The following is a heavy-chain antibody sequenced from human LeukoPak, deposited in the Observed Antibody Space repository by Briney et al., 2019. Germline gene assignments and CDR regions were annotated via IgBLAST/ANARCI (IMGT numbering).Heavy chain of an antibody. Sequence: GGSLRLSCAASGFTFSSYEMNWVRQAPGKGLEWVSYISSSGSTIYYADSVKGRFTISRDNAKKSLYLQMNSLRAEDTAVYYCARGLGHIVVVTAIPDWGQGTMVTVSS. CDR1: GFTFSSYE. CDR2: ISSSGSTI. D-gene: IGHD2-21*02. CDR3: ARGLGHIVVVTAIPD. V-gene: IGHV3-48*03. J-gene: IGHJ3*01.